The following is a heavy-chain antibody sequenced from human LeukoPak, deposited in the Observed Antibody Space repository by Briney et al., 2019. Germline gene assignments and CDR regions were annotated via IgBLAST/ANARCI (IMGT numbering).Heavy chain of an antibody. CDR3: AHSSHGYPYYYDSSGYKPNFDS. CDR1: GVSLSTSGGG. J-gene: IGHJ4*02. D-gene: IGHD3-22*01. CDR2: SYWDDDK. V-gene: IGHV2-5*02. Sequence: SGPTLVKPTQTLTLTCTFSGVSLSTSGGGVGWIRQPPEKALEWLALSYWDDDKRYNPSLKSRVTIPKDTSKNQVVLTMTNMDPVDTPTYSCAHSSHGYPYYYDSSGYKPNFDSWGQGTLVTVSS.